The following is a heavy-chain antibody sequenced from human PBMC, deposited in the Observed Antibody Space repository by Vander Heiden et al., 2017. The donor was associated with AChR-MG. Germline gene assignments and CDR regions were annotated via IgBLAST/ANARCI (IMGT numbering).Heavy chain of an antibody. CDR2: IIAIFGTA. V-gene: IGHV1-69*01. CDR1: GRTFRSYA. Sequence: QVQLVQSGAEVKKPRSSVKVSCKASGRTFRSYAISWGRQAAGQGLEWMGGIIAIFGTANYAEKVQGRVTITAGESTSTAYMELSSLRSEDTAVYYCARGPTGGPDPSPSQEDWGQGTLVTVSS. J-gene: IGHJ4*02. CDR3: ARGPTGGPDPSPSQED. D-gene: IGHD3-16*01.